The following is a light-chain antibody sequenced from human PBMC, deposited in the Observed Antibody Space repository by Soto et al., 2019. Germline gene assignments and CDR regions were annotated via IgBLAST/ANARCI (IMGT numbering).Light chain of an antibody. CDR3: QQYNSYSWT. CDR2: GSS. V-gene: IGKV1-5*01. Sequence: DIQLTQSPSSLSASVGDRVTMTCRTSQRITSYLNWYQQKPGKAPRLLIYGSSSLQGGVPSRFSGSGSGTEFTLTISSLQPDDFATYYCQQYNSYSWTFGQGTKVDSK. J-gene: IGKJ1*01. CDR1: QRITSY.